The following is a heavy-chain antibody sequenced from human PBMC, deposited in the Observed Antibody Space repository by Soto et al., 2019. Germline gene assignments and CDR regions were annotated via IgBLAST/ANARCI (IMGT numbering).Heavy chain of an antibody. Sequence: PASTXSLTCCVDVLSFIVYYFNWIRHPPGKGLELIGEINHSGSTNYNPSLKSRVTISVDTSKSQFSLKVRSVTAADTDVYYCARGREKWLVDDFDIWGQGTMV. CDR1: VLSFIVYY. V-gene: IGHV4-34*01. CDR3: ARGREKWLVDDFDI. D-gene: IGHD6-19*01. CDR2: INHSGST. J-gene: IGHJ3*02.